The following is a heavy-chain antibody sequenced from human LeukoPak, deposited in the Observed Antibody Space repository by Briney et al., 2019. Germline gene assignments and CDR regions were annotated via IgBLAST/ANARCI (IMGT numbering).Heavy chain of an antibody. V-gene: IGHV4-34*01. J-gene: IGHJ5*02. CDR2: INHSGST. Sequence: SGPLSLTCAVYGGSFSGYYWSWIRQPPGKGLEWIGEINHSGSTNYNPSLKSGVTISIHTSKKQISLKMNSGTAADTAIYYCARHVVTRRPPAATKRTWFDPWGQGTLVTVSS. CDR1: GGSFSGYY. D-gene: IGHD1-1*01. CDR3: ARHVVTRRPPAATKRTWFDP.